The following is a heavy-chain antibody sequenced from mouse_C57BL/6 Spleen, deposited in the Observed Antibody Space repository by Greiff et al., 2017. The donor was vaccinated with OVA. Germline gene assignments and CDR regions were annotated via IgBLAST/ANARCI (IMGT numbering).Heavy chain of an antibody. Sequence: VKLVESGPGLVQPSQSLSITCTVSGFSLTSYGVHWVRQSPGKGLEWLGVIWSGGSTDYNAAFISRLSISKDNSKSQVFFKMNSLQADDTAIYYCARNYYGSSFTSYYFDYWGQGTTLTVSS. V-gene: IGHV2-2*01. J-gene: IGHJ2*01. CDR1: GFSLTSYG. CDR2: IWSGGST. CDR3: ARNYYGSSFTSYYFDY. D-gene: IGHD1-1*01.